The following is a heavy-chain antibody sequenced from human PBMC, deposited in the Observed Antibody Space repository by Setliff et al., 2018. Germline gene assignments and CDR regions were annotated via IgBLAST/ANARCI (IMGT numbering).Heavy chain of an antibody. CDR1: GFPFSTYA. J-gene: IGHJ6*03. D-gene: IGHD2-2*01. V-gene: IGHV3-33*01. CDR2: IWDDGGNK. Sequence: GGSLRLSCAASGFPFSTYAMHWVRQAPGKGLEWVAVIWDDGGNKYHADSVKGRFTISRDNSKNTLYLQMNSLRPEDTAVYYCARSPRPPTSLDYVDVWGDGTMVTVSS. CDR3: ARSPRPPTSLDYVDV.